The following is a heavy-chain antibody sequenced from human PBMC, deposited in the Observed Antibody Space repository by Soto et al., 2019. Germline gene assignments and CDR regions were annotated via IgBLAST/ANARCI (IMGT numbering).Heavy chain of an antibody. J-gene: IGHJ6*02. CDR1: GGSISSGDYY. Sequence: PSETLSLTCTVSGGSISSGDYYWILIRQPPGKGLEWIGYIYYSGSTYYNPSLKSRVTISVDTSKNQFSLKLSSVTAADTAVYYCARLVGHWNNYYSYGLDVWGQGNMVTVSS. CDR3: ARLVGHWNNYYSYGLDV. D-gene: IGHD1-1*01. V-gene: IGHV4-30-4*01. CDR2: IYYSGST.